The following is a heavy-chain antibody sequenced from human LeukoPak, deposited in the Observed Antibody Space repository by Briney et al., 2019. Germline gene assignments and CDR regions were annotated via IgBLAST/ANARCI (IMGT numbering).Heavy chain of an antibody. CDR3: ARDRGDIVVVPTHY. Sequence: ASVKVSCKASGYTFTSYGTSWVRQAPGQGLEWMGWISAYNGNTNYAQKLQGRVTMTTDTSTSTAYMELRSLRSDDTAVYYCARDRGDIVVVPTHYWGQGTLVTVSS. CDR1: GYTFTSYG. V-gene: IGHV1-18*01. J-gene: IGHJ4*02. D-gene: IGHD2-2*01. CDR2: ISAYNGNT.